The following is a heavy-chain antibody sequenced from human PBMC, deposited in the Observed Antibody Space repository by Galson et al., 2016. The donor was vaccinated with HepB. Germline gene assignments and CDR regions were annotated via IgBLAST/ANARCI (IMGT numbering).Heavy chain of an antibody. J-gene: IGHJ4*02. CDR3: AKLDCGRDCPRDD. Sequence: SLRLSCAASGFTFSRYGMHWVRQAPGKGLEWVAVISYDGGDKHYVDSVKGRFTVSRDNSKNTLFLQMNSLRVEDTAVYYCAKLDCGRDCPRDDWGQGTLVTVSS. CDR2: ISYDGGDK. CDR1: GFTFSRYG. V-gene: IGHV3-30*19. D-gene: IGHD2-21*02.